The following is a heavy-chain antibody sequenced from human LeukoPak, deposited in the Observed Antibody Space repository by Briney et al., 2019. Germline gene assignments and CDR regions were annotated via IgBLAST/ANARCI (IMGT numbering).Heavy chain of an antibody. V-gene: IGHV1-3*01. CDR1: GYTFTSYA. Sequence: ASVKVSCKASGYTFTSYAMHWVRQAPGQRLEWMGWINAGNGNTKYSQKFQGRVTITRDTSASTAYMELSSLRSEDTAVYYCARPRFTMVQLHDAFDIWGQGTMVTVSS. D-gene: IGHD3-10*01. J-gene: IGHJ3*02. CDR3: ARPRFTMVQLHDAFDI. CDR2: INAGNGNT.